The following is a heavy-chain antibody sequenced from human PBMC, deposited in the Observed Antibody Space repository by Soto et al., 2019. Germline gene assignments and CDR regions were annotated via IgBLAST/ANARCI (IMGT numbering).Heavy chain of an antibody. CDR1: GFTFSSYG. Sequence: AGGSLRLSCAASGFTFSSYGMHWVRQASGKGLEWVAVISYDGSNKYYADSVKGRFTISRDNSKNTLYLQMNSLRAEDTAVYYCAKGIYCSGGSCYPSSYGMGVWGQGTTVTVSS. J-gene: IGHJ6*02. CDR2: ISYDGSNK. V-gene: IGHV3-30*18. CDR3: AKGIYCSGGSCYPSSYGMGV. D-gene: IGHD2-15*01.